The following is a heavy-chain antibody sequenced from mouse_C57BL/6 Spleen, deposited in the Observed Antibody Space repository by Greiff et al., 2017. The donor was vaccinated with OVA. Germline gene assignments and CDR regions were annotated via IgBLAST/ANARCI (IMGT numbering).Heavy chain of an antibody. CDR1: GFSLTSYG. V-gene: IGHV2-2*01. D-gene: IGHD2-4*01. J-gene: IGHJ3*01. CDR3: ARGDYGGGFAY. CDR2: IWSGGST. Sequence: VQLQQSGPGLVQPSQSLSITCTVSGFSLTSYGVHWVRQSPGKGLEWLGVIWSGGSTDYNAAFISRLSISKDNSKSQVFFKMNSLQADDTAIYYCARGDYGGGFAYWGQGTLVTVSA.